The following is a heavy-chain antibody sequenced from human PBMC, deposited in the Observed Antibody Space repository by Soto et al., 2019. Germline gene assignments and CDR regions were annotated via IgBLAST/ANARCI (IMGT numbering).Heavy chain of an antibody. CDR2: IDPSDSYT. CDR3: ARQTIFGVVIIPHYYYYGMDV. V-gene: IGHV5-10-1*01. CDR1: GYSFTIYC. Sequence: GESLKISCKGSGYSFTIYCISWVRQMPWKGLEWMGRIDPSDSYTNYSPSFQGHVTISADKSISTAYLQWSSLKASDTAMYYCARQTIFGVVIIPHYYYYGMDVWGQGTTVTVSS. D-gene: IGHD3-3*01. J-gene: IGHJ6*02.